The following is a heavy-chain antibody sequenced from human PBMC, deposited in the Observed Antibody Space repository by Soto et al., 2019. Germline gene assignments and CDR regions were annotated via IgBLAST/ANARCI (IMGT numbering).Heavy chain of an antibody. Sequence: PGGSLRLSCAASGFTFSTSAMTWVRQAPGKGLEWVSTISGSGGGTYYADSVKGRFTISRDNPKNTLYMQMNSLRAEDTAIYYCARGLWGIVVTQVFDIWAQGTMVTVSS. CDR2: ISGSGGGT. D-gene: IGHD2-2*01. V-gene: IGHV3-23*01. CDR3: ARGLWGIVVTQVFDI. CDR1: GFTFSTSA. J-gene: IGHJ3*02.